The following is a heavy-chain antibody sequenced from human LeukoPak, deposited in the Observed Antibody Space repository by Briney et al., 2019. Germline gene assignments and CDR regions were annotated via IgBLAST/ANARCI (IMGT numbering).Heavy chain of an antibody. Sequence: GGSLRLSCAASGFTVDSNYLSWVRQAPGKGLEWVSTIYTGGNTYYAASVKGRFTITRDFSKNTVFLHMNSLRAEDTAMYYCARGDDSGYYDYFDYWGQGALVTVSS. CDR1: GFTVDSNY. V-gene: IGHV3-53*01. J-gene: IGHJ4*02. CDR3: ARGDDSGYYDYFDY. CDR2: IYTGGNT. D-gene: IGHD3-22*01.